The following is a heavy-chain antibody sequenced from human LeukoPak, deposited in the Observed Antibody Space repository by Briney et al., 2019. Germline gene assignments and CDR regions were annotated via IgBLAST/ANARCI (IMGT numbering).Heavy chain of an antibody. D-gene: IGHD3-10*01. CDR2: IIPILGIA. CDR1: GGTFSSYA. V-gene: IGHV1-69*04. Sequence: ASVKVSCKASGGTFSSYAISWVRQAPGQGLEWMGRIIPILGIANYAQKFQGRVTITADKSTSTAYMELRSLRSDDTAVYYCASEYGSGSYYAWGQGTLVTVSS. J-gene: IGHJ4*02. CDR3: ASEYGSGSYYA.